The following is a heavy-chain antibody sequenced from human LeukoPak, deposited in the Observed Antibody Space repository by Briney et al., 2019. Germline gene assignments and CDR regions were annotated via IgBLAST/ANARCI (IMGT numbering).Heavy chain of an antibody. CDR3: ATSRDFYDTSGYYPYYFDC. D-gene: IGHD3-22*01. CDR2: ISYDGSNK. J-gene: IGHJ4*02. V-gene: IGHV3-30*03. CDR1: GFTFSSYA. Sequence: GGSLRLSCAASGFTFSSYAMHWVRQAPGKGLEWVAVISYDGSNKYYADSEKGRFTISRDNSKNTLYLQINSLRTEDTAVYYCATSRDFYDTSGYYPYYFDCWGQGTLVTVSS.